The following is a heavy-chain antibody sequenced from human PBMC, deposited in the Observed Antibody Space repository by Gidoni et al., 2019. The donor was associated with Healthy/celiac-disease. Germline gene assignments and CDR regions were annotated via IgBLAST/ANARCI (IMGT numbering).Heavy chain of an antibody. Sequence: EVQLLESGGGLVPPGGSLGLSCDASGFTFSSYAMSWVRQAPGKGLEWVSAISGSGGSTYYADSVKGRFTISRDNSKNTLYLQRNSLRAEDTAVYYCASHPGIRIAAAGPGWGQGTLVTVSS. CDR2: ISGSGGST. D-gene: IGHD6-13*01. CDR3: ASHPGIRIAAAGPG. J-gene: IGHJ4*02. V-gene: IGHV3-23*01. CDR1: GFTFSSYA.